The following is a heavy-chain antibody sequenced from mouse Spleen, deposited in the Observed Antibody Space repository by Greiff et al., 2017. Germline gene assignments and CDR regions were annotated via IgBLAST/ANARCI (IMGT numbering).Heavy chain of an antibody. D-gene: IGHD2-3*01. CDR1: GFTFSSFG. CDR2: ISSGSSTI. V-gene: IGHV5-17*02. J-gene: IGHJ2*01. Sequence: EVKLMESGGGLVQPGGSRKLSCAASGFTFSSFGMHWVRQAPEKGLEWVAYISSGSSTIYYADTVKGRFTISRDNPKNTLFLQMTSLRSEDTAMYYCARSDDYFDYWGQGTTLTVSS. CDR3: ARSDDYFDY.